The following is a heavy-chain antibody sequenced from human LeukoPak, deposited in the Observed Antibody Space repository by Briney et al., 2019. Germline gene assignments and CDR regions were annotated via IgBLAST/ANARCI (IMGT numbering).Heavy chain of an antibody. J-gene: IGHJ5*02. CDR3: ARDPLLGGWFDP. V-gene: IGHV4-59*01. CDR1: GGSISSYY. CDR2: IYYSGST. D-gene: IGHD2-15*01. Sequence: PSETLSLTCTVSGGSISSYYWSWIRQPPGKGLEWIGYIYYSGSTNYNPSLKSRVTISVDTSKNQFSLKLSSVTAGDTAVYYCARDPLLGGWFDPWGQGTLVTVSS.